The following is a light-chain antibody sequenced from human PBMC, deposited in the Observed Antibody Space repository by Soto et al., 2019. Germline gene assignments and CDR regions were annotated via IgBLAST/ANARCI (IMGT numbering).Light chain of an antibody. CDR2: GAS. CDR3: QQYSSSPRVT. Sequence: EIVFTQSPGTLSLSPGERATFSCRASQSVSSRYLAWYQQKPGQAPRLLIYGASSRATGIPDRFSGSGSGTDFTLTISRLXPEDFAVYYCQQYSSSPRVTFGQGTRLEIK. CDR1: QSVSSRY. J-gene: IGKJ5*01. V-gene: IGKV3-20*01.